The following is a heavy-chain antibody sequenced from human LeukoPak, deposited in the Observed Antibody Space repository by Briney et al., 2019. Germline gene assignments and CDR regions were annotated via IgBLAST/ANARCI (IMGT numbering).Heavy chain of an antibody. J-gene: IGHJ4*02. CDR3: ARAASRGYSYGFDY. CDR1: GFTFSDYY. CDR2: TSSSSSHT. Sequence: GGSLRLSCAASGFTFSDYYMSWSRQAPGKGLEWVSYTSSSSSHTNYADSVKGRFTISRDNAKNSLFLQMNSLRAEDTAVYYCARAASRGYSYGFDYWGQGTLVTVSS. V-gene: IGHV3-11*05. D-gene: IGHD5-18*01.